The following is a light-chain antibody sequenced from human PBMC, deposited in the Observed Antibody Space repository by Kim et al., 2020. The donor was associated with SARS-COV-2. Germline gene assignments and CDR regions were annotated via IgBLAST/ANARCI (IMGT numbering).Light chain of an antibody. CDR1: SSNIGSNF. J-gene: IGLJ2*01. CDR3: ATWDDSLSVVV. CDR2: KSD. V-gene: IGLV1-47*01. Sequence: QPVLTQPPSASGTPGQRVTISCSGSSSNIGSNFVYWYQHLPGTAPKLLIYKSDQRPSGVPDRFSGSKSGTSASLAISGLRSEDEADFYCATWDDSLSVVVFGGGTQLTVL.